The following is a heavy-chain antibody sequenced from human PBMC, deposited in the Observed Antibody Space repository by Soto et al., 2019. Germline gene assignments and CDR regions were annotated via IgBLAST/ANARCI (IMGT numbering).Heavy chain of an antibody. CDR3: ARGMITLGAAIVFHY. CDR2: IHHSGST. V-gene: IGHV4-4*02. CDR1: VGSISSSNW. Sequence: SETLSLTCAFSVGSISSSNWWNWVGQPPGKGLGWIGEIHHSGSTNYNPSLKSRVTISVDKSKNQFSLNLSSVTAADTAVYYCARGMITLGAAIVFHYWGQGTLVTVSS. J-gene: IGHJ4*02. D-gene: IGHD3-16*02.